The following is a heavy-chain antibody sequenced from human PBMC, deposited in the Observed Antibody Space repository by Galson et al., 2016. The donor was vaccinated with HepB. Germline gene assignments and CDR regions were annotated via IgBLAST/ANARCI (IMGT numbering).Heavy chain of an antibody. CDR2: IFADGSRA. J-gene: IGHJ5*02. CDR3: AREGVAAAGGRGYNWFDP. D-gene: IGHD6-13*01. V-gene: IGHV3-74*01. CDR1: GFTFSNYW. Sequence: SLRLSCAASGFTFSNYWMHWVRQPPGKGLMWVSRIFADGSRAGYADSVKGRFTISRDNSKNTLYLQMNSLRAEDTAVYYCAREGVAAAGGRGYNWFDPWGQGTLVTVSS.